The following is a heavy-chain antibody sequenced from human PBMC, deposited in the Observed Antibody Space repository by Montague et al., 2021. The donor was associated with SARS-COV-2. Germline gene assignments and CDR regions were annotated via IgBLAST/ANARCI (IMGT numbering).Heavy chain of an antibody. V-gene: IGHV4-59*01. D-gene: IGHD3-10*01. CDR2: IYYSGST. Sequence: SETLSLTCTVSGGSISSNYWSWIRQPPGKGMEWIWYIYYSGSTNNNPSLKSRVTISLDTSKNKFSLKLNSVTAADTAVYYCARGNYGPDAFDIWGQGTMVIVSS. J-gene: IGHJ3*02. CDR1: GGSISSNY. CDR3: ARGNYGPDAFDI.